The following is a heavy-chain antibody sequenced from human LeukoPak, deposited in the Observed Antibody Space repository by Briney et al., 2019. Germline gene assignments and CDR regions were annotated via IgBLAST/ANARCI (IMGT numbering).Heavy chain of an antibody. CDR2: ISAYNGNT. D-gene: IGHD3-10*01. CDR3: ARAVGYYGSGSLDY. CDR1: GYTFTSYG. V-gene: IGHV1-18*01. Sequence: GASVKVSCKASGYTFTSYGISWVRQAPGQGLEWMGWISAYNGNTNYAQKLQGRVTMTTDTSTSTAYMELRSLRSDDTAVYYCARAVGYYGSGSLDYWGQGTLVTVSS. J-gene: IGHJ4*02.